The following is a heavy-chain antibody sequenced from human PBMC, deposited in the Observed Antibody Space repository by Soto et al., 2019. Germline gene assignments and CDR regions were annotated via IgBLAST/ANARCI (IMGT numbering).Heavy chain of an antibody. Sequence: GGSLRLSCAASGFTFSSYSMNWVRQAPGKGLEWVSSISSSSSYIYYADSVKGRFTISRDNAKNSLYLQMNSLRAEDTAVYYCARPRTYSSGYDAFDIWGQGTMVTVSS. CDR2: ISSSSSYI. V-gene: IGHV3-21*01. D-gene: IGHD6-19*01. CDR1: GFTFSSYS. J-gene: IGHJ3*02. CDR3: ARPRTYSSGYDAFDI.